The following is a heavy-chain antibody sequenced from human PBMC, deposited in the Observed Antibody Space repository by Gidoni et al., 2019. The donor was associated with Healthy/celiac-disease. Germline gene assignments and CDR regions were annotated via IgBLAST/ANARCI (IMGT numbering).Heavy chain of an antibody. Sequence: VQLLESVGGLVQPGGSLRLSCAASGFTFSSYAMSWVRQAPGKGLAWVSAISGSGGSKYYADSVKGRFTISRDNSKNTLYLQMNSLRAEDTAVYYCAKDQLGVVPAATDYWGQGTLVTVSS. CDR1: GFTFSSYA. D-gene: IGHD2-2*01. CDR3: AKDQLGVVPAATDY. J-gene: IGHJ4*02. CDR2: ISGSGGSK. V-gene: IGHV3-23*01.